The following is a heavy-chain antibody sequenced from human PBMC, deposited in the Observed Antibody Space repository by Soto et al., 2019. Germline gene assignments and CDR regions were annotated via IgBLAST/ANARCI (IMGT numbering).Heavy chain of an antibody. CDR1: GYSFATSG. CDR2: ISAYNGNT. D-gene: IGHD3-22*01. J-gene: IGHJ4*02. Sequence: QVKLVQSGTEVKKPGASMKVSCKASGYSFATSGISWVRQAPGQGLEWMGWISAYNGNTDYDQKRPDRTIMTTDTSTSTAYLEWRILRSDDTAVYYCARAGQYYDSSGYADWGQGTLVTVSS. CDR3: ARAGQYYDSSGYAD. V-gene: IGHV1-18*01.